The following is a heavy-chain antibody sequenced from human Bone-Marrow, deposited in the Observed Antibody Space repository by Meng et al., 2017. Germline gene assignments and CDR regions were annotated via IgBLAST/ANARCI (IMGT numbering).Heavy chain of an antibody. V-gene: IGHV3-66*01. CDR3: ATDILTGPNWFDP. J-gene: IGHJ5*02. CDR1: GFTVSSNY. D-gene: IGHD3-9*01. CDR2: IYSGGST. Sequence: GESLKISCAASGFTVSSNYMSWVRQAPGKGLEWVSVIYSGGSTYYADSVKGRFTISRDNSKNTLYLQMNSLRAEDTAVYYCATDILTGPNWFDPWGQGTLVTVSS.